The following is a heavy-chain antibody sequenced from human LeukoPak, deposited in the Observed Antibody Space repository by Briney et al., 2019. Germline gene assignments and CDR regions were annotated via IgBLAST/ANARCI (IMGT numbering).Heavy chain of an antibody. Sequence: GGSLRLSCAASGFTFSSYGMHWVRQAPGKGLEWVAVIWYDGSNKYYADSVKGRFTISRDNSKNTLYLQMNSLRAEDTAVYYCARGLADDAFDTWGQGTMVTVSS. CDR1: GFTFSSYG. J-gene: IGHJ3*02. CDR2: IWYDGSNK. D-gene: IGHD6-19*01. V-gene: IGHV3-33*01. CDR3: ARGLADDAFDT.